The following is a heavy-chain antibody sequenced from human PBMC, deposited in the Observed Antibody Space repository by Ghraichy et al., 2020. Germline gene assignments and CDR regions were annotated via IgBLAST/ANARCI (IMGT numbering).Heavy chain of an antibody. D-gene: IGHD3-3*01. CDR2: INHSGST. CDR1: GGSFSGYY. V-gene: IGHV4-34*01. CDR3: ARIRFLEWLLSRSYYYGMDV. J-gene: IGHJ6*02. Sequence: SETLSLTCAVYGGSFSGYYWSWIRQPPGKGLEWIGEINHSGSTNYNPSLKSRVTISVDTSKNQFSLKLSSVTAADTAVYYCARIRFLEWLLSRSYYYGMDVWGQGTTVTVSS.